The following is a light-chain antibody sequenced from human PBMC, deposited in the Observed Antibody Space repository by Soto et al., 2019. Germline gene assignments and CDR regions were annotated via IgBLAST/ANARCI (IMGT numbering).Light chain of an antibody. CDR1: ETITGRS. CDR3: QQFQNSRT. V-gene: IGKV3-20*01. CDR2: SIS. Sequence: IVLTQSPGTLSLSPGERATLSCRTSETITGRSLAWYQQKPGQAPRVLITSISNRATGIPVRFSGSGSGADFTLTITRLEPEDFAVYYCQQFQNSRTFGQGTRVE. J-gene: IGKJ1*01.